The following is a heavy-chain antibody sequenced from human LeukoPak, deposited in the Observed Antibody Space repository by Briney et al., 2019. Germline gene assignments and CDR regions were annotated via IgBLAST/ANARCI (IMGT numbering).Heavy chain of an antibody. CDR1: GFTFNNYA. CDR2: ISGSGGTT. CDR3: AKVSGGGLYYDGMDV. V-gene: IGHV3-23*01. Sequence: GGSLRLSCAASGFTFNNYAMNWVRQAPGKGLEWVSVISGSGGTTYYADSVKGRFTISRDSSKNALYLQMNSLRAEDTAVYYCAKVSGGGLYYDGMDVWGQGTTVTVSS. D-gene: IGHD1-14*01. J-gene: IGHJ6*02.